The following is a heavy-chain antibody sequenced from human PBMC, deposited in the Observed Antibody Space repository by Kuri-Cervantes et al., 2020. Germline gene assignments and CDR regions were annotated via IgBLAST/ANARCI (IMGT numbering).Heavy chain of an antibody. CDR1: GYTFTSYG. CDR2: IVVGSGNT. CDR3: AADFAGYSSGWVKGRAEYFQH. D-gene: IGHD6-19*01. J-gene: IGHJ1*01. V-gene: IGHV1-58*02. Sequence: SVKVSCKASGYTFTSYGISWVRQARGQRLEWIGWIVVGSGNTNYAQKFQERVTITRDMSTSTAYMELSSLRSEDTAVYYCAADFAGYSSGWVKGRAEYFQHWGQGTLVTVSS.